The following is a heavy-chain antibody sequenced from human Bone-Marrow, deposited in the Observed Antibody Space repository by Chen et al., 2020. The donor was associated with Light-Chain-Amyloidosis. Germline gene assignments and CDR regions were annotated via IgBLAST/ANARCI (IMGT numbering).Heavy chain of an antibody. Sequence: EAQLVESGGGLVQPGGSLRPSCAASGFTFSRYSLNWVRQAPGKGLEWVAYISSTSPTTTYYAESVKGRFSISRDNAKNSLHLQMNSLGDEDTAVYYCAREHEGGEHWGQGTLVTVSS. CDR2: ISSTSPTTT. D-gene: IGHD3-16*01. CDR3: AREHEGGEH. J-gene: IGHJ1*01. V-gene: IGHV3-48*02. CDR1: GFTFSRYS.